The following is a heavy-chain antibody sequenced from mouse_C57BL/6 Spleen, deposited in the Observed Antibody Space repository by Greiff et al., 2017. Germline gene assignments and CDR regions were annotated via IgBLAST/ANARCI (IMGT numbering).Heavy chain of an antibody. Sequence: VQLQQSGPELVKPGASVKIPCKASGYTFTDYNMDWVKQSHGKSLEWIGDINPNTGGTIYNQKFKGKATLTVDKSSSTAYMELRSLTSEATAVYYCARRYGSSWDYWGQGTTLTVSS. CDR1: GYTFTDYN. D-gene: IGHD1-1*01. CDR3: ARRYGSSWDY. CDR2: INPNTGGT. J-gene: IGHJ2*01. V-gene: IGHV1-18*01.